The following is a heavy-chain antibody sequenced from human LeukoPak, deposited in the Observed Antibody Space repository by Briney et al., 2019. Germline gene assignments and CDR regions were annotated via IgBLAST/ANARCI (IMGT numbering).Heavy chain of an antibody. Sequence: PGGSLRLSCAASGFTFDDYAIHWVRQAPGKGLEWVSSISWNSGSIGYADSVKGRFTISRVNAKNSLYLQMNSLRAEDTALYYCAKASEYYYDSSGYLGYWGQGTLVTVSS. CDR1: GFTFDDYA. D-gene: IGHD3-22*01. J-gene: IGHJ4*02. CDR3: AKASEYYYDSSGYLGY. CDR2: ISWNSGSI. V-gene: IGHV3-9*01.